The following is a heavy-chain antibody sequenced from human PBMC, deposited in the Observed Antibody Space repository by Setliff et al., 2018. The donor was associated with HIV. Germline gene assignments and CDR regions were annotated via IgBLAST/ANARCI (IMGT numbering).Heavy chain of an antibody. CDR2: VYYSGST. Sequence: PSETLSLTCIVSGGSISSSSYYWGWIRQPPGKGLEWIGTVYYSGSTYYNPSLKSRVTISVDTSENQFSLKLRSVTAADTAVYYCARDGYSSSWYVISGSFDYWGQGILVTVSS. V-gene: IGHV4-39*07. D-gene: IGHD6-13*01. CDR3: ARDGYSSSWYVISGSFDY. J-gene: IGHJ4*02. CDR1: GGSISSSSYY.